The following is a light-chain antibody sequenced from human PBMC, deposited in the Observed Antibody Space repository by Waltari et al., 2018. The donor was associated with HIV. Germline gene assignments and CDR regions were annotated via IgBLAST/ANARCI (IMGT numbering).Light chain of an antibody. CDR2: AVI. CDR3: SSYTSSNIYV. CDR1: SSDVGAYDR. J-gene: IGLJ1*01. Sequence: QSALTQPPSVSGSPGQSVTISCTGTSSDVGAYDRNSWYHQPPGTAPKLMIYAVIYRPSGVPDRFSGSKSGNTASLTISGLQAEDEGDYYCSSYTSSNIYVFGTATTVTVL. V-gene: IGLV2-18*02.